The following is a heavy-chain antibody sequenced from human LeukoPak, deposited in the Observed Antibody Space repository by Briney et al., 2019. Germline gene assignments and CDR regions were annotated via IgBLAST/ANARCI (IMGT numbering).Heavy chain of an antibody. CDR2: ISGSGGST. CDR1: GFTFSSYA. J-gene: IGHJ4*02. CDR3: AKDRGRYYDSSGYYWGYYFDS. D-gene: IGHD3-22*01. Sequence: GGSLRLSCAASGFTFSSYAMSWVRQAPGKGLEWVSAISGSGGSTYYAGSVKGRFTISRDNSKNTLYLQTSSLRAEDTAVYYCAKDRGRYYDSSGYYWGYYFDSWGQGILVTVST. V-gene: IGHV3-23*01.